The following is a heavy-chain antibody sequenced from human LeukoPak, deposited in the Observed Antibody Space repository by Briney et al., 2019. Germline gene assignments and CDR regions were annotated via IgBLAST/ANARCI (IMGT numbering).Heavy chain of an antibody. CDR3: ASALAGYCSGGSCYLAR. J-gene: IGHJ4*02. CDR1: GFTFSSYS. V-gene: IGHV3-21*01. CDR2: ISSSSYI. D-gene: IGHD2-15*01. Sequence: GGSLRLSCAASGFTFSSYSMNWVRQAPGKGLEWVSSISSSSYIYYADSVKGRFTISRDNAKNSLYLQMNSLRAEDTAVYYCASALAGYCSGGSCYLARWGQGTLVTVSS.